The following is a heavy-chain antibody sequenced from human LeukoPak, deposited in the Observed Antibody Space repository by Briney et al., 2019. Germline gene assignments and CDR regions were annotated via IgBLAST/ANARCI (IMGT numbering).Heavy chain of an antibody. CDR2: IYYSGST. CDR3: ARPSIAAAGTGVDY. D-gene: IGHD6-13*01. Sequence: PSEILSLTCTVSGGSISSSSYYWGWIRQPPGKGLEWIGSIYYSGSTYYNPSLKSRVTISVDTSKNQFSLKLSSVTAADTAVYYCARPSIAAAGTGVDYWGQGTLVTVSS. V-gene: IGHV4-39*01. J-gene: IGHJ4*02. CDR1: GGSISSSSYY.